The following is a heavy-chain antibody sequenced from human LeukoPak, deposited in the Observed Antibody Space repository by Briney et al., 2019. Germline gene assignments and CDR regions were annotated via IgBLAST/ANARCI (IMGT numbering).Heavy chain of an antibody. CDR1: GGTFSSYA. V-gene: IGHV1-69*01. CDR2: IIPIFGTA. J-gene: IGHJ5*02. CDR3: AYCGGDCYSDIWFDP. Sequence: GSSVKVSCKASGGTFSSYAISWVRQAPGQGLEWMGGIIPIFGTANYAQKFQGRVTITADESTSTAYMELSSLRFEDTAVYYCAYCGGDCYSDIWFDPWGQGTLVTVSS. D-gene: IGHD2-21*02.